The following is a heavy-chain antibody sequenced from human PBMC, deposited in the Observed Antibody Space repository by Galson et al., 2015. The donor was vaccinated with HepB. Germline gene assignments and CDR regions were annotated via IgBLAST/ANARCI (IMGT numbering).Heavy chain of an antibody. V-gene: IGHV1-8*01. CDR3: ARGLRYFDWLP. Sequence: SVKVSCKASGYILTSYDINWVRQATGQGLEWMGWMNPKNGNTGYAQKFQGRVTMTWDTSINTAYMELTGLTSEDTAVYYCARGLRYFDWLPWGQGTLVTVSS. CDR1: GYILTSYD. J-gene: IGHJ5*02. CDR2: MNPKNGNT. D-gene: IGHD3-9*01.